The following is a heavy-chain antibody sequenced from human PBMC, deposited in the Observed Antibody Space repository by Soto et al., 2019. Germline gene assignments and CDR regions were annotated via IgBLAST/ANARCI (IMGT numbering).Heavy chain of an antibody. CDR2: IYHSGST. V-gene: IGHV4-30-2*01. Sequence: SETLSLTCAVSGGYISSGGYSWSWIRQPPGKGLEWIGYIYHSGSTYYNPSLKSRVTISVDRSKNQFSLKLSSVTAADTAVYYCARTQGTMVRGVTRHYYFDYWGQGTLVTVSS. J-gene: IGHJ4*02. CDR1: GGYISSGGYS. CDR3: ARTQGTMVRGVTRHYYFDY. D-gene: IGHD3-10*01.